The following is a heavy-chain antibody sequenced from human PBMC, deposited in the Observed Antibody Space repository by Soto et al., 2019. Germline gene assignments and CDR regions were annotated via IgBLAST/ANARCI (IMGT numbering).Heavy chain of an antibody. D-gene: IGHD4-4*01. V-gene: IGHV3-30-3*01. CDR3: ARRTTVGFDY. Sequence: ESGGGVVQPGKSLRLSCAASGLTFSAYTMHWIRQPPGRALEWVAVISYDGTNNYYADSVKGRFTISRDNSKNTLYLQMNSLIADDTAVYYCARRTTVGFDYWGQGTRVTVSS. J-gene: IGHJ4*02. CDR2: ISYDGTNN. CDR1: GLTFSAYT.